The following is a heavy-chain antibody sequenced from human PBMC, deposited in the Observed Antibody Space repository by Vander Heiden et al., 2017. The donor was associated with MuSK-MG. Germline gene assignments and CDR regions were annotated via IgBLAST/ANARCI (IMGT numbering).Heavy chain of an antibody. V-gene: IGHV4-39*01. CDR3: AHRGVGYFSSTICYPGGMDV. CDR1: GGSISSRSYY. J-gene: IGHJ6*01. CDR2: IYYSGST. D-gene: IGHD2-2*01. Sequence: QLQLQESGPGLVKPSETLSLTCTVSGGSISSRSYYWGGIRQPPGKGLEWIGSIYYSGSTYYNPSLKSRVTISVDTSKNQFSLKLSSVTAADTAVYYCAHRGVGYFSSTICYPGGMDVWGQGTTVTVSS.